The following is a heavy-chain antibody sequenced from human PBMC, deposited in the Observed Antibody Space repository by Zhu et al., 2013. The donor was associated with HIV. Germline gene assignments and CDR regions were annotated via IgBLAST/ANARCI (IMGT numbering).Heavy chain of an antibody. CDR2: INPNSGGT. CDR1: GYSFIGHY. Sequence: QVQLVQSGAEVKEPGASVKVSCKASGYSFIGHYIHWVRQAPGQGLEWMGWINPNSGGTKYTQKFQGRVTMTRDTSINTAYMELSRLRSDDTAVYFCARDLRLTAFNYPDGRNYYYAFDIWGQGTMVTVSS. J-gene: IGHJ3*02. V-gene: IGHV1-2*02. CDR3: ARDLRLTAFNYPDGRNYYYAFDI. D-gene: IGHD3-22*01.